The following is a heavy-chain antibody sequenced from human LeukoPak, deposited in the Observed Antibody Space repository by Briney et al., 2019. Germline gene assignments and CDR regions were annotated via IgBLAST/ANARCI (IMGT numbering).Heavy chain of an antibody. V-gene: IGHV3-53*01. D-gene: IGHD6-13*01. Sequence: GGSLRLSCAASGFTVSSNYMNWVRQAPGKGLEWVSVIYGGGNIYYADSVKGRFTISRDNSKNTLFLQMNSLRAEDTAVYYCARGGYSSSWYHFDYWGQGTLVTVSS. CDR2: IYGGGNI. CDR3: ARGGYSSSWYHFDY. CDR1: GFTVSSNY. J-gene: IGHJ4*02.